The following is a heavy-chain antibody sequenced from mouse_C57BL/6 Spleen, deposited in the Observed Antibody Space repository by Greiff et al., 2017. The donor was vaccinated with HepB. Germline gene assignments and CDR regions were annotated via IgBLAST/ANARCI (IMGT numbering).Heavy chain of an antibody. V-gene: IGHV1-50*01. CDR1: GYTFTSYW. CDR2: IDPSDSYT. J-gene: IGHJ3*01. Sequence: QVQLQQPGAELVKPGASVKLSCKASGYTFTSYWMQWVKQRPGQGLEWIGEIDPSDSYTNYNQKFKGKATLTVDTSSSTAYMQLSSLTSEDSAVYYCARRSPIYYDYDFAYWGQGTLVTVSA. D-gene: IGHD2-4*01. CDR3: ARRSPIYYDYDFAY.